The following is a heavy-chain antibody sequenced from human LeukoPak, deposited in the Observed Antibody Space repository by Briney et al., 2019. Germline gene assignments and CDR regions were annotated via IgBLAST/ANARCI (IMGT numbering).Heavy chain of an antibody. CDR2: IHYSGCT. D-gene: IGHD3-10*01. Sequence: SETLSLTCTVSGGSISGFHWSWIRQPPGKGLEWIGYIHYSGCTAYSPSLKSRVTISVDTSKNQFSLKLSSVTAADTAVYYCTRHLDYYGSGSYEYWGQGTLVTVSS. J-gene: IGHJ4*02. V-gene: IGHV4-59*08. CDR1: GGSISGFH. CDR3: TRHLDYYGSGSYEY.